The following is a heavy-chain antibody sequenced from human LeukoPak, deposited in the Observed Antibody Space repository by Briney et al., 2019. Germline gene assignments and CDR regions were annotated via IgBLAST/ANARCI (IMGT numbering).Heavy chain of an antibody. V-gene: IGHV1-18*01. CDR3: ARGGYGSSWNYFDY. CDR1: GYTFTSYV. J-gene: IGHJ4*02. CDR2: ISAYNGNT. Sequence: ASVKVSCKASGYTFTSYVINWVRQAPGQGLEWMGWISAYNGNTNYAQKLQGRVTMTTDTSTSTAYMELRSLRSDDTAVYYCARGGYGSSWNYFDYWGQGALVTVSS. D-gene: IGHD6-13*01.